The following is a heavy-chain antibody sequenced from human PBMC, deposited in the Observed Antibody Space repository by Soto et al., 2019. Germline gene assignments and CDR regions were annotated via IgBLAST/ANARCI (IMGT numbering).Heavy chain of an antibody. CDR1: GGSISSGGYY. CDR3: ARVLGVTGPNYYYGMDV. CDR2: IYYSGST. D-gene: IGHD2-8*02. Sequence: SETLSLTCTVSGGSISSGGYYWSWIRQHPGKGLEWSGYIYYSGSTYYNPSLKSRVTISVDTSNNQFSLKLSSVTAADTAVYYCARVLGVTGPNYYYGMDVWGQGTTVTVSS. J-gene: IGHJ6*02. V-gene: IGHV4-31*03.